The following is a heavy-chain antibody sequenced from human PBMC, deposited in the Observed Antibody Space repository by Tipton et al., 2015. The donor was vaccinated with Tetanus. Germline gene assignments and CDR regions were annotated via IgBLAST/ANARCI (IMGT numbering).Heavy chain of an antibody. D-gene: IGHD1-14*01. CDR2: ISPDGATV. CDR3: ARVPGSTGFEEVYDS. Sequence: SLRLSCVGSGFSFSRTWLHWVRQAPGRGLVWISRISPDGATVTYADSIEGRFTISRDNSKNTFYLEMDSLRADDTSHYYCARVPGSTGFEEVYDSWGQGALVTVSS. J-gene: IGHJ4*02. V-gene: IGHV3-74*03. CDR1: GFSFSRTW.